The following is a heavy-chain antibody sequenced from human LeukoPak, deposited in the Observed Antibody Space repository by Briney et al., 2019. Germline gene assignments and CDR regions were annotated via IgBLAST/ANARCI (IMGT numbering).Heavy chain of an antibody. CDR2: ISAYNGNT. V-gene: IGHV1-18*01. CDR3: ARGPYIVVVPAAMESPEYYYYGMDV. J-gene: IGHJ6*02. CDR1: GYTLTSYG. Sequence: GASVKVSCKASGYTLTSYGISWVRQAPGQGLEWMGWISAYNGNTNYAQKLQGRVTMTTDTSTSTAYMELRSLRSDDTAVYYCARGPYIVVVPAAMESPEYYYYGMDVWGQGTTVTVSS. D-gene: IGHD2-2*01.